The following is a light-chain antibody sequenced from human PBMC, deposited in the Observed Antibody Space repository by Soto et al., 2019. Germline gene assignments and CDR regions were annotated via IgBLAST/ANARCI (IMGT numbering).Light chain of an antibody. Sequence: LHMTHSPSALSASVGDRVTITCRASQSISSYLNWYQQKPGKAPKLLIYAASSLQSGVPSRFSGSGSGTDFTLTISILQTEDFASYYCYQSYSSPRTFGQRTRVAIK. J-gene: IGKJ1*01. CDR2: AAS. CDR1: QSISSY. V-gene: IGKV1-39*01. CDR3: YQSYSSPRT.